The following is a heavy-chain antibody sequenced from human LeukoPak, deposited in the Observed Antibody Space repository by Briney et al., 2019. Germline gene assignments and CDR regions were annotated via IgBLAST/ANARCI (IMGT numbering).Heavy chain of an antibody. CDR3: ARDRERRASSYWFDP. J-gene: IGHJ5*02. V-gene: IGHV1-46*01. CDR1: GYTFTSYY. Sequence: ASVKVSCKASGYTFTSYYMHWVRQAPGQGLEWMGIINPSGGGTSYAQKFQGRVTMTRDMSTSTVYMELSSLRSEDTAVYYCARDRERRASSYWFDPWGQGTLVTVSS. D-gene: IGHD6-6*01. CDR2: INPSGGGT.